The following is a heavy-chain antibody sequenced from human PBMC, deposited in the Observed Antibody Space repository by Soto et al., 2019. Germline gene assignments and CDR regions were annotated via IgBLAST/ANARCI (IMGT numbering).Heavy chain of an antibody. V-gene: IGHV3-23*01. J-gene: IGHJ2*01. CDR3: AKDRGVLRAWYVDL. CDR1: GFSFSSYS. CDR2: IDGRSSKT. D-gene: IGHD3-10*01. Sequence: EGQLLESGGDLVQPGGSLRLSCTASGFSFSSYSMGWVRQTQGKGLEWVSAIDGRSSKTWYADAVKGRFTISRDHSKNTLYLPRDSLRAEDTAVYYCAKDRGVLRAWYVDLWGRGTLVTVSS.